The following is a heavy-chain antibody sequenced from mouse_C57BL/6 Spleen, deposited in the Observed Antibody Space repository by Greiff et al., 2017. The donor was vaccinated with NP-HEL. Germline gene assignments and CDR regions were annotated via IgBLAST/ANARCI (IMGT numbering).Heavy chain of an antibody. J-gene: IGHJ2*01. V-gene: IGHV1-69*01. CDR1: GYTFTSYW. CDR2: IDPSDSYI. Sequence: QVQLQQPGAELVMPGASVKLSCKASGYTFTSYWMHWVKQRPGQGLEWIGEIDPSDSYINYNQKFKGKSTLTVDKSSSTADMQLSSLTSEDSAVYYCARRGYFDYWGQGTTLTVSS. CDR3: ARRGYFDY.